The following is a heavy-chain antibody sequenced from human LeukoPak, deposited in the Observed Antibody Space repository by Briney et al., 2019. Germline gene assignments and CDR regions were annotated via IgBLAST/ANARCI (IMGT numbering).Heavy chain of an antibody. D-gene: IGHD5-18*01. J-gene: IGHJ4*02. Sequence: SVTVSCKASGGTFSSYAISWVRQAPGQGLEWMGGIIPIFGTANYAQKFQGRVTITADESTSTAYMELSSLRSEDTAVYYCAGRYHSYGKEEYFVYWGQGTLVTVSS. CDR1: GGTFSSYA. V-gene: IGHV1-69*13. CDR3: AGRYHSYGKEEYFVY. CDR2: IIPIFGTA.